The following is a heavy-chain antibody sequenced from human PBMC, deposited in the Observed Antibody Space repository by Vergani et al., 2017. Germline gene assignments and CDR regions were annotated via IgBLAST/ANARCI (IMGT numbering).Heavy chain of an antibody. CDR1: GFTFDDYT. CDR2: ISWDGGST. D-gene: IGHD5-24*01. Sequence: EVQLVESGGVVVQPGGSLRLSCAASGFTFDDYTMHWVRQAPGKGLEWVSLISWDGGSTYYADSVKGRFTISRDNSKNSLYLQMNSLRTEDTALYYCAKDAMRDGYNSWGVDYWGQGTLVTVSS. J-gene: IGHJ4*02. V-gene: IGHV3-43*01. CDR3: AKDAMRDGYNSWGVDY.